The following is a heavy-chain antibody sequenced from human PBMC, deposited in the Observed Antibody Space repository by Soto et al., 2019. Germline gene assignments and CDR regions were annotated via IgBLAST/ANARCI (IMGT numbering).Heavy chain of an antibody. CDR3: ATLLFFQAEDGIRDVRSVSAVLLNRSSDL. CDR2: INHSGST. V-gene: IGHV4-34*01. J-gene: IGHJ2*01. D-gene: IGHD3-10*02. Sequence: KGLEWIGEINHSGSTNYNPSLKSRVTISVDTSKNQFSLKLSSVTAADTAVYYCATLLFFQAEDGIRDVRSVSAVLLNRSSDL.